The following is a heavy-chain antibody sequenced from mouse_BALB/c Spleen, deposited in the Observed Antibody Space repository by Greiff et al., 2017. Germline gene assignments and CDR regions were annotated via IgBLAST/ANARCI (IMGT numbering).Heavy chain of an antibody. Sequence: VQLQQSGAELVKPGASVKLSCTASGFNIKDTYMHWVKQRPEQGLEWIGRIDPANGNTKYDPKFQGKATITADTSSNTAYLQLSSLTSEDTAVYYCARSGDYDGFAYWGQGTSVTVSS. CDR3: ARSGDYDGFAY. J-gene: IGHJ4*01. CDR2: IDPANGNT. D-gene: IGHD2-4*01. CDR1: GFNIKDTY. V-gene: IGHV14-3*02.